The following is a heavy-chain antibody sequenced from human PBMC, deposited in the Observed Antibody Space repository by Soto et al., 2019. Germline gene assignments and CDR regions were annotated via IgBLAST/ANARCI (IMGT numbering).Heavy chain of an antibody. J-gene: IGHJ4*02. V-gene: IGHV1-8*01. CDR3: AKVSRKGSAIDFDY. Sequence: QVQLVQSGAELKKPGASVKVSCKASGYTFSTYAINWVRQATGQGPEWIGWVNPNNGDTGYAQKFQGRVTLTTDISTTTAYMELTSLLSEDTAIYYCAKVSRKGSAIDFDYWGQGTLITVSS. CDR1: GYTFSTYA. D-gene: IGHD2-2*02. CDR2: VNPNNGDT.